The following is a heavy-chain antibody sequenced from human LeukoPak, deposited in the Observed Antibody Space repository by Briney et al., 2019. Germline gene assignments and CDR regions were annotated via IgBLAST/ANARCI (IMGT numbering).Heavy chain of an antibody. D-gene: IGHD2-2*02. J-gene: IGHJ4*02. Sequence: ASVKVSCKASGYTFTGYYMHWVRQAPGQGLEWMGWINPNSGGTNYAQKFQGRVTMTRDTSIITAYMELSRLRSDDTAVYYCASAEGPVVYPPDYWGQGTLVTVSS. CDR1: GYTFTGYY. V-gene: IGHV1-2*02. CDR3: ASAEGPVVYPPDY. CDR2: INPNSGGT.